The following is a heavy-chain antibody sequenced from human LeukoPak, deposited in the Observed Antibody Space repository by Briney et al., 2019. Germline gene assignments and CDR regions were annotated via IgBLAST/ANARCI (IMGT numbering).Heavy chain of an antibody. D-gene: IGHD3-9*01. Sequence: GGSLRPSCAASGFTFSSYAMHWVRQAPGKGLEWVAVISYDGSNKYYADSVKGRFTISRDNSKNTLYLQMNSLRAEDTAVYYCARDLYYDILTGYTFDYWGQGTLVTVSS. CDR2: ISYDGSNK. CDR1: GFTFSSYA. CDR3: ARDLYYDILTGYTFDY. V-gene: IGHV3-30-3*01. J-gene: IGHJ4*02.